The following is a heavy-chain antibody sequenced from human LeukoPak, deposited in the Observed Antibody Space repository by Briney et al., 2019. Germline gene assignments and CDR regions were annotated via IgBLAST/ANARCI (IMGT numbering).Heavy chain of an antibody. CDR2: ISPTGSTT. V-gene: IGHV3-74*01. D-gene: IGHD3-10*01. Sequence: GGSLRLSCTASGFSFSGHWMHWARQLPGKGLVWVSRISPTGSTTSYADSVKGRFTISRDNAKNTLYLQMNSLRAEDTAVYYCARDARYYYGSGAFDYWGQGTLVTVSS. J-gene: IGHJ4*02. CDR1: GFSFSGHW. CDR3: ARDARYYYGSGAFDY.